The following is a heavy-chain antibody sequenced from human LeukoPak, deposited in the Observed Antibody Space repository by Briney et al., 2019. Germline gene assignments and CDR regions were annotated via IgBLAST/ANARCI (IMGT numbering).Heavy chain of an antibody. V-gene: IGHV4-31*03. D-gene: IGHD3-3*01. CDR3: ARGVGYDFWSGYRVYFDN. J-gene: IGHJ4*02. CDR1: GGSISSGGYY. Sequence: SETLSLTCTVSGGSISSGGYYWNWIRQHPVKGLEWIGYIHYSGSTYYKPSLNSRLAISVDTSKNQLSLKLSSVTAADTAMYYCARGVGYDFWSGYRVYFDNWGQGTLVTVSS. CDR2: IHYSGST.